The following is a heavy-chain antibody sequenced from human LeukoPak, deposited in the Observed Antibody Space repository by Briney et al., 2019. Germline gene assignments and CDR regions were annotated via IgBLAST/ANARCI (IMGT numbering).Heavy chain of an antibody. D-gene: IGHD3-10*01. CDR2: IDPSDSYT. CDR3: ARLSPAMGSGTYYLDAFDI. J-gene: IGHJ3*02. Sequence: GESLKISCKGSGYSFINYWISWVRQMPGKGLEWMGRIDPSDSYTNYSPSFQSHVTISADKSISTAYLQWSSPKASDTAMYYCARLSPAMGSGTYYLDAFDIWGQGTMVTVSS. CDR1: GYSFINYW. V-gene: IGHV5-10-1*01.